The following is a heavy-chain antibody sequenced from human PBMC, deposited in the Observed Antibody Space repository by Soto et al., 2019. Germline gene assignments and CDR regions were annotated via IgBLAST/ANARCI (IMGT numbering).Heavy chain of an antibody. J-gene: IGHJ4*02. V-gene: IGHV4-59*01. CDR2: IYYTGRT. CDR1: GGSISSYY. Sequence: QVQLQESGPGLVKPSETLSLTCTVSGGSISSYYWSWIRQPPGKGLEWIGYIYYTGRTSYNPSLMSRVTISVDTSKNQFSLKLSSVTAADTAVYYCARTGYCRGDSCLNDYWGQGTLVTVSS. D-gene: IGHD2-15*01. CDR3: ARTGYCRGDSCLNDY.